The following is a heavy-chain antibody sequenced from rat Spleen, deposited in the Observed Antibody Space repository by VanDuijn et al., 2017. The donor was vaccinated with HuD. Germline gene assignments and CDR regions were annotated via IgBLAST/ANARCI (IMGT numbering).Heavy chain of an antibody. CDR1: GFTFSNYY. J-gene: IGHJ3*01. Sequence: EVQVVEFGGGLAQPGRSMKLSCAASGFTFSNYYMAWVRQAPTKGLEWVASISTGGGNTYYRDSVKGRFTISRDNAKSTLYLQMDSLRSEDTATYYCARPHGGYRGNPYWFAYWGQGTLVTVSS. CDR3: ARPHGGYRGNPYWFAY. CDR2: ISTGGGNT. V-gene: IGHV5-25*01. D-gene: IGHD1-11*01.